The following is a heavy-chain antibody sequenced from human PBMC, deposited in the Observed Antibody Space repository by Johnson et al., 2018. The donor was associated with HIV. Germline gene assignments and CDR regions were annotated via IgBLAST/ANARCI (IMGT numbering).Heavy chain of an antibody. J-gene: IGHJ3*02. CDR1: GFTVSSNY. CDR3: ARGVGGAGDDAFDI. CDR2: INWNGGSK. Sequence: MQLVESGGGVVQPGRSLRLSCAASGFTVSSNYMSWVRQGPGKGLEWVSGINWNGGSKGYGDSVKGRFTISRDNAKNSLYMQMNSLRAEDTALYYCARGVGGAGDDAFDIWGQGTMVTVSS. D-gene: IGHD6-19*01. V-gene: IGHV3-20*04.